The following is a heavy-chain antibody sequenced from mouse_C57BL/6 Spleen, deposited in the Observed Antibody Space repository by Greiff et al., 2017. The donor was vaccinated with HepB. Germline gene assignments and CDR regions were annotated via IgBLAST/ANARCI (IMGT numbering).Heavy chain of an antibody. CDR1: GFTFSSYA. Sequence: EVQLVESGGGLVKPGGSLKLSCAASGFTFSSYAMSWVRQTPENRLEWVATISDGGSYTYYPDNVKGRFTISRDNAKNNLYLQMSHLKSEDTAMYYCAREKDYYAMDYWGQGTSVTVSS. J-gene: IGHJ4*01. CDR2: ISDGGSYT. V-gene: IGHV5-4*01. CDR3: AREKDYYAMDY.